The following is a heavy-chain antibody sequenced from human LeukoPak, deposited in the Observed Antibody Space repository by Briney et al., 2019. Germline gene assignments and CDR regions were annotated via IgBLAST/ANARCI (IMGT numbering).Heavy chain of an antibody. J-gene: IGHJ4*02. Sequence: PGGSLRLSCAASGFTVSSNYMSWVRQAPGKGLEWVSSISSSSSYIYYADSVKGRFTISRDNAKNSLYLQMNSLRAEDTAVYYCARDPSDGYKDYWGQGTLVTVSS. CDR1: GFTVSSNY. D-gene: IGHD5-24*01. CDR2: ISSSSSYI. CDR3: ARDPSDGYKDY. V-gene: IGHV3-21*01.